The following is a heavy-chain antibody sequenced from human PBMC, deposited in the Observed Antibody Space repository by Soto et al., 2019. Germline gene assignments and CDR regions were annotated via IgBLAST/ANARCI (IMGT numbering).Heavy chain of an antibody. CDR1: GFTFSSYD. CDR2: IGTAGDT. J-gene: IGHJ3*02. D-gene: IGHD3-22*01. CDR3: EREVYYYDSSGYFEGRAFDI. Sequence: GGSLRLSCAASGFTFSSYDMHWVRQATGKGLEWVSAIGTAGDTYYPGSVKGRFTISRENAKNSLYLQMNSLRAEDTAVYYCEREVYYYDSSGYFEGRAFDIWGQGTMVTVSS. V-gene: IGHV3-13*01.